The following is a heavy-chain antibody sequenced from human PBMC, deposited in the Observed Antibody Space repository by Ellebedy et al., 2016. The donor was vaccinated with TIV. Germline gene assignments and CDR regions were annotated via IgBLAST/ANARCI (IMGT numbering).Heavy chain of an antibody. J-gene: IGHJ4*02. V-gene: IGHV3-53*01. Sequence: GESLKISCAASGLTVRSNFMSWVRQAPGKTLEWVTIIHSDGRISYADSVKGRFTISRDNSKNTLYLQMNNLRVEDTAVYYCARDRDGSSFDYWGQGTLVTVSP. CDR1: GLTVRSNF. D-gene: IGHD1-1*01. CDR3: ARDRDGSSFDY. CDR2: IHSDGRI.